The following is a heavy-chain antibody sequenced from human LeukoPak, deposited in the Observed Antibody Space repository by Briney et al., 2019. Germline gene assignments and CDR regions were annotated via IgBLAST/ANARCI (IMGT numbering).Heavy chain of an antibody. D-gene: IGHD6-6*01. CDR3: ARLGAYSSLGPFDY. CDR2: IDSDGSST. V-gene: IGHV3-74*01. J-gene: IGHJ4*02. CDR1: GFTFSSYW. Sequence: GGSLRLSCAASGFTFSSYWMHWVRQPPGKGLVWVSRIDSDGSSTSYADSMKGRFTISRDNAKNKLYLQMNSLRAEDTAVYYCARLGAYSSLGPFDYWGQGTLVTVSS.